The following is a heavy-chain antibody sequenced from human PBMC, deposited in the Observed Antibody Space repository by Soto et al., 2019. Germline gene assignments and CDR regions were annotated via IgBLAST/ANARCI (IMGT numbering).Heavy chain of an antibody. V-gene: IGHV3-48*02. CDR3: ARDNPRSSGWDV. CDR2: ISSSSSTI. Sequence: EVQLVESGGGLVQPGGSLRLSCEASGFTLSSYSMNWARQAPGQGLEWGSYISSSSSTIYYADSVKGRFTISRDNAKNSPYLQMNSLRDEDTAVYYCARDNPRSSGWDVWGQGTTVTVSS. J-gene: IGHJ6*02. CDR1: GFTLSSYS.